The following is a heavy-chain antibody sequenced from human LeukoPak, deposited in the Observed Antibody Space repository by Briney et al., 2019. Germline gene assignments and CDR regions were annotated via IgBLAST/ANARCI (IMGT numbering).Heavy chain of an antibody. D-gene: IGHD5-12*01. CDR2: ISYDGSNK. J-gene: IGHJ4*02. CDR1: GFTFSSYA. V-gene: IGHV3-30-3*01. Sequence: GGSLRLSCAASGFTFSSYAMHWVRQAPGKGLEWVAVISYDGSNKYYADSVKGRFTTSRDNSKNTLYLQMNSLRAEDTAVYYCARAEDIVATIRFDYWGQGTLVTVS. CDR3: ARAEDIVATIRFDY.